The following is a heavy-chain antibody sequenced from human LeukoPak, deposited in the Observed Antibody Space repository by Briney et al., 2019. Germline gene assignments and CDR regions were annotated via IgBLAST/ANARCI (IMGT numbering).Heavy chain of an antibody. CDR2: IRYDGSNK. CDR1: GCTFSSSG. V-gene: IGHV3-30*02. Sequence: GGSLRLSCAASGCTFSSSGMHWVRQAPGKGLEWVAFIRYDGSNKYYADSVKGRFTISRDNSKNTLYLQMNSLRAEDTAVYYCAKDTTPPKAGLDPWGQGTLVTVSS. J-gene: IGHJ5*02. CDR3: AKDTTPPKAGLDP. D-gene: IGHD1-14*01.